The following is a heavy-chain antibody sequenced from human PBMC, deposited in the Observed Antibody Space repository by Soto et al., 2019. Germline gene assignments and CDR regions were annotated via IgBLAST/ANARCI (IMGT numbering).Heavy chain of an antibody. CDR1: GGSISSGGYY. J-gene: IGHJ5*02. Sequence: SETLSLTCTVSGGSISSGGYYWSWIRQHPGKGLEWIGYIYYSGSTYYNPSLKSRVTISVDTSKNQFSLKLSPVTAADTVVYYCARGKIVVVPAANNWFDPWGQGTLVTVSS. V-gene: IGHV4-31*03. CDR3: ARGKIVVVPAANNWFDP. CDR2: IYYSGST. D-gene: IGHD2-2*01.